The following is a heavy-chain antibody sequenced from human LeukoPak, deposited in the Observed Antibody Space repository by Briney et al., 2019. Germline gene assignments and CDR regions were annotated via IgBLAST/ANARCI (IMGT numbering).Heavy chain of an antibody. V-gene: IGHV3-20*04. J-gene: IGHJ4*02. Sequence: GGSLRLSCAASGFTFSSYAMRWVRQAPGRGLEWVSRINWDGGSTAYADSVRGRFPISRDDAKNSLYLQMNSLRVEDTAFYYCARNFGGGDRSGPFYWGQGTLVTVSS. CDR1: GFTFSSYA. D-gene: IGHD3-22*01. CDR2: INWDGGST. CDR3: ARNFGGGDRSGPFY.